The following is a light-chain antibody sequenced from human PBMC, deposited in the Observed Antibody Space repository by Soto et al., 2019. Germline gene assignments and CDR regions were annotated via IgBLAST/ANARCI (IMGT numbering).Light chain of an antibody. V-gene: IGLV1-40*01. Sequence: QSVLTQLPSVSGAPGQRVTISCTGSSSNIGAGYDVHWYQQLPGTAPKLLIYGNNNRPSGVPDRFSGSKSGTSASLAITGLQAEDEADYYCQSYDSSLSGWVFGGGTKVTVL. CDR2: GNN. CDR1: SSNIGAGYD. J-gene: IGLJ3*02. CDR3: QSYDSSLSGWV.